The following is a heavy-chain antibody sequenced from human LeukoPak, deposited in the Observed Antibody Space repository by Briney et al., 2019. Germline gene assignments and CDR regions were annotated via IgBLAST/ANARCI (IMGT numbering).Heavy chain of an antibody. CDR1: GGSISSYY. J-gene: IGHJ2*01. D-gene: IGHD3-16*01. CDR3: ARLKMGAYFDL. V-gene: IGHV4-59*08. CDR2: IFYTGDT. Sequence: SETLSLTRTVSGGSISSYYWSWIRQPPGKGLEWVGYIFYTGDTSYSPSLKSRVTISLDTSKNQFSLKLRSVTAADTAVYYCARLKMGAYFDLWGRGTLVTVSS.